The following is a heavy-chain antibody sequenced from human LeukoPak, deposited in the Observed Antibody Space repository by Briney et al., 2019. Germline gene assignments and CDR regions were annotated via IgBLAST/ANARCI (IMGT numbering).Heavy chain of an antibody. CDR2: TYYRSKWYN. CDR1: GDSVSSNSAT. CDR3: ARDGMAVAVGYLDL. V-gene: IGHV6-1*01. D-gene: IGHD6-19*01. Sequence: SQTLSLTCAISGDSVSSNSATWNWIRQSPSRGLEWLGRTYYRSKWYNDYAVSVKGRITINPDTSKNQFSLQLNSVTPEDTAVYYCARDGMAVAVGYLDLWGRGTLVTVSS. J-gene: IGHJ2*01.